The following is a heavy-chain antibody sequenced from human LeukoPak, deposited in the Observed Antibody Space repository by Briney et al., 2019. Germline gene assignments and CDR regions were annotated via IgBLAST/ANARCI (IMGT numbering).Heavy chain of an antibody. D-gene: IGHD6-13*01. V-gene: IGHV3-23*01. J-gene: IGHJ4*02. Sequence: GGSLRLSCAAFGFTFSTYAMTWVRQAPGKGLEWVSSISDGSSSTNYADSVKGRFSISRDNSKNTVYLQMNSLRAEDTAVYYCARIGAGSSRDYWGQGTLVTVSS. CDR3: ARIGAGSSRDY. CDR2: ISDGSSST. CDR1: GFTFSTYA.